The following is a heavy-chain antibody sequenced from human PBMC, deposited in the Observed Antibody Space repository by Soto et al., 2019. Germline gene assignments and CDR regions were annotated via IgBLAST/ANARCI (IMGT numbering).Heavy chain of an antibody. CDR2: TYYRSKWYR. V-gene: IGHV6-1*01. J-gene: IGHJ4*02. CDR3: ARGSYYSGWV. CDR1: GDSVSSTSTA. D-gene: IGHD6-19*01. Sequence: PSQTLSLTCAISGDSVSSTSTAWGWIRQSPSRGLEWLGRTYYRSKWYRDYAVSVKSRITISPDTSKNQFSLQLKSVTPEDTAVYFCARGSYYSGWVWGQGTLVTVSS.